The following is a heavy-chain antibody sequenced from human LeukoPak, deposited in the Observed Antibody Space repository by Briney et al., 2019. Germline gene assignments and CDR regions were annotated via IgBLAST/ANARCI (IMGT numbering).Heavy chain of an antibody. CDR1: GDTFSSYY. D-gene: IGHD2-2*01. V-gene: IGHV1-46*01. Sequence: ASVKVSCKASGDTFSSYYMHWVRQAPGQGLEWMGIINPSGGSTTYAQKFQGRVTITADESTSTAYMELSSLRSEDTAVYYCAREARGMGSSTSCLDVWGQGTTVTVSS. CDR2: INPSGGST. CDR3: AREARGMGSSTSCLDV. J-gene: IGHJ6*02.